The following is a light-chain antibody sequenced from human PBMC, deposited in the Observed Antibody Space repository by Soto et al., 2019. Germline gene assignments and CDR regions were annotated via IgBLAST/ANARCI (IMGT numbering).Light chain of an antibody. Sequence: DIQMTQFPSTLSASVGDRVTITCRASQSIDSWLAWYQHKPGEAPKLLIFDASTLGDGVPSRFSGSRSGTEFTLTITNLQPDDFATFYCRQQNIYDPYTFGQGTKLEIK. CDR3: RQQNIYDPYT. CDR2: DAS. J-gene: IGKJ2*01. V-gene: IGKV1-5*01. CDR1: QSIDSW.